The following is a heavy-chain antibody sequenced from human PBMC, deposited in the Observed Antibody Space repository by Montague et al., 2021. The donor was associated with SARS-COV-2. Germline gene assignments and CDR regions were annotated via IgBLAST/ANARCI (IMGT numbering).Heavy chain of an antibody. Sequence: SETLSPTCAVSGASTNSNSYYWGWIRQPPGKGLDWIGSFYYTGYTCYTPSLKSRVTISGDTSKNQFSLKLTSVTAADTAVYYCARIVGDCSSDSCYAVRWGQGTVVTVPS. V-gene: IGHV4-39*01. J-gene: IGHJ4*02. CDR1: GASTNSNSYY. CDR3: ARIVGDCSSDSCYAVR. D-gene: IGHD2-2*01. CDR2: FYYTGYT.